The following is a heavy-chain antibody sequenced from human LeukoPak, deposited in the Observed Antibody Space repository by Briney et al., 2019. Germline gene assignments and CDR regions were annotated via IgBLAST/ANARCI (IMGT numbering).Heavy chain of an antibody. J-gene: IGHJ3*02. D-gene: IGHD2-21*01. CDR3: ARDGGNSNAFYI. CDR2: ISSSSSTI. CDR1: GFTFSSYS. V-gene: IGHV3-48*01. Sequence: PGGSLRLSCAASGFTFSSYSMNWVRQAPGKGLEWVSYISSSSSTIYYADSVKGRFTISRDNAKNSLYLQMNSLRAEDTAVYYCARDGGNSNAFYIWGQGPMVTLSS.